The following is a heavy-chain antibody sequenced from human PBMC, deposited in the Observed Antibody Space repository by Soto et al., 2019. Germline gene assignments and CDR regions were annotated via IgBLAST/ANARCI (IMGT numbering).Heavy chain of an antibody. CDR3: AKEIYSGYDLSGYGMDV. J-gene: IGHJ6*02. CDR2: ISYDGSNK. Sequence: GGSLRLSCAASGFTFSSYGMHWVRQAPGKGLEWVAVISYDGSNKYYADSVKGRFTISRDNSKNTLYLQMNSLRAEDPAVYYCAKEIYSGYDLSGYGMDVWGQGTTVTVSS. V-gene: IGHV3-30*18. CDR1: GFTFSSYG. D-gene: IGHD5-12*01.